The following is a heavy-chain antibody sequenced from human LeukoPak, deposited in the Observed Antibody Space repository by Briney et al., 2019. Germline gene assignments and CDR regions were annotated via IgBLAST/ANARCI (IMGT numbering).Heavy chain of an antibody. Sequence: SQTLSHTCTVSGGSISSGSYYWSWIRQPAGKGLEWIGRIYTSGSTNYNPSLKSRVTISVDTSKNQFSLKLSSVTAADTAVYYCAREPYYYDSSGYYGWFDPWGQGTLVTVSS. D-gene: IGHD3-22*01. J-gene: IGHJ5*02. CDR2: IYTSGST. CDR1: GGSISSGSYY. V-gene: IGHV4-61*02. CDR3: AREPYYYDSSGYYGWFDP.